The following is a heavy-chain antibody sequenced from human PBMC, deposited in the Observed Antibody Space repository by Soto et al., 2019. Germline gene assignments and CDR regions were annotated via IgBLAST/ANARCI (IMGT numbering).Heavy chain of an antibody. J-gene: IGHJ4*02. CDR2: IIPILGIA. CDR3: ARGQRGYGGDH. Sequence: QVQLVQSGAEVKKPGSSVKVSCKASGGTFSSYTISWVRQAPGQGLEWMGRIIPILGIANYAQKFQGRVTITADKSTSTAYMELSSLRSEDTAVYYCARGQRGYGGDHWGQGTLVTVSS. CDR1: GGTFSSYT. D-gene: IGHD4-17*01. V-gene: IGHV1-69*02.